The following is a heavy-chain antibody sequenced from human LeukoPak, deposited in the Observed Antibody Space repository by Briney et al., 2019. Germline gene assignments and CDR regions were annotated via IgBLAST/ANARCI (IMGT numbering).Heavy chain of an antibody. CDR2: IYYSGST. CDR1: GGSISSSSYY. CDR3: ATITYYDFWSGKDPYYFDY. D-gene: IGHD3-3*01. Sequence: SETLSLTCTVSGGSISSSSYYWGWIRQPPRKGLEWIGSIYYSGSTYYNPSLKSRVTISVDTSKNQFSLKLSSVTAADTAVYYCATITYYDFWSGKDPYYFDYWGQGTLVTASS. V-gene: IGHV4-39*01. J-gene: IGHJ4*02.